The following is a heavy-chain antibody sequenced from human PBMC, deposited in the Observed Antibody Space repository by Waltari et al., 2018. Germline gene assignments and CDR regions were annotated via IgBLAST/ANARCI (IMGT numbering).Heavy chain of an antibody. CDR1: GGSFSGYY. CDR3: ARVRRIAARPSGGFDY. V-gene: IGHV4-34*01. Sequence: QVQLQQWGAGLLKPSETLSLTCAVYGGSFSGYYWSWIRQPPGKGLEWIGEINHSGSTNHNPSLKSRVTISVDTSKNQFSLKLSSVTAADTAVYYCARVRRIAARPSGGFDYWGQGTLVTVSS. J-gene: IGHJ4*02. CDR2: INHSGST. D-gene: IGHD6-6*01.